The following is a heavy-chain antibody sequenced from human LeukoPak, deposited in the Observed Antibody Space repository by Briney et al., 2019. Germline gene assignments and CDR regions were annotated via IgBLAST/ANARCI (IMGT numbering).Heavy chain of an antibody. CDR2: ICGVGGST. CDR3: AKDLSGYDDY. D-gene: IGHD5-12*01. CDR1: GFTFRSYA. V-gene: IGHV3-23*01. J-gene: IGHJ4*02. Sequence: GGSLRLSCAASGFTFRSYAMRWVRQPPGKGLEWVSSICGVGGSTYHAYSVKGRFTISRDNSKNTLYLQMNSLRAEDTAVYYCAKDLSGYDDYWGQGTLVTVSS.